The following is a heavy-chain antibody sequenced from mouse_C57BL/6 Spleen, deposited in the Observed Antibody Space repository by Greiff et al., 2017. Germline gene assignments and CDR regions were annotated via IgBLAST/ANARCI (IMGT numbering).Heavy chain of an antibody. CDR2: IYPSDSET. CDR3: ARGVTTSHFDY. V-gene: IGHV1-61*01. Sequence: QVHVKQPGAELVRPGSSVKLSCKASGYTFTSYWMDWVKQRPGQGLEWIGNIYPSDSETHYNQKFKDKATLTVDKSSSTAYMQLSSLTSEDSAVYYCARGVTTSHFDYWGQGTTLTVSS. D-gene: IGHD2-2*01. J-gene: IGHJ2*01. CDR1: GYTFTSYW.